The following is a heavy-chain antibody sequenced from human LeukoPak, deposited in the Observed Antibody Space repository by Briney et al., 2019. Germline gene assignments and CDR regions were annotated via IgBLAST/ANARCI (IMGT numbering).Heavy chain of an antibody. V-gene: IGHV4-34*01. CDR3: ARGVGAYYMDV. CDR2: INHSGST. J-gene: IGHJ6*03. Sequence: SETLSLTCAVYGGSFSGYYWSWIRQPPGKGLEWIGEINHSGSTNYNPSLKSRVTMSIDTSKNQFSLKLSSVTAADTAVYYCARGVGAYYMDVWGKGTTVTISS. D-gene: IGHD1-26*01. CDR1: GGSFSGYY.